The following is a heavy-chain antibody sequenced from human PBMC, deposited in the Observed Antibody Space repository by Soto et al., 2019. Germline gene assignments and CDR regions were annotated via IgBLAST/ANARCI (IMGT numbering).Heavy chain of an antibody. D-gene: IGHD3-16*01. CDR3: ARDASLTRGEDGFDF. CDR2: ISSSSRTI. V-gene: IGHV3-48*01. CDR1: GFSFSSYS. J-gene: IGHJ3*01. Sequence: PGGSLRLSCAAAGFSFSSYSMNWVRQAPGKGLQWVSYISSSSRTIYYADSVKGRFTISRDNAKNSLHLQMNSLRAEDTAVYYCARDASLTRGEDGFDFWGQGTKVTVSS.